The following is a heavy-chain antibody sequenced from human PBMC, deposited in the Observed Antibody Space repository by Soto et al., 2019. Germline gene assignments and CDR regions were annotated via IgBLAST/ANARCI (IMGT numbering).Heavy chain of an antibody. CDR3: ARRRGFPSSHGMDV. CDR2: IYHSGST. Sequence: QLQLQESGSGLVKPSQTLSLTCAVSGGSISSGGYSWSWIRQPPGKGLEWIGYIYHSGSTYYNPSPQSQVPISVDRSKNQSALKLNSVTAADTAVYYCARRRGFPSSHGMDVWGQGTTVTVSS. V-gene: IGHV4-30-2*01. D-gene: IGHD5-12*01. J-gene: IGHJ6*02. CDR1: GGSISSGGYS.